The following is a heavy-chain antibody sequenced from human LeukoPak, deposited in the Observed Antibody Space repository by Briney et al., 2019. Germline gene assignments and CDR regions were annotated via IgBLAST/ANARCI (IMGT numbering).Heavy chain of an antibody. CDR3: AREIVVVPAAIRYWFDP. D-gene: IGHD2-2*02. V-gene: IGHV1-2*02. CDR1: GYTFTGYY. J-gene: IGHJ5*02. CDR2: INPNSGGT. Sequence: ASVKVSCKASGYTFTGYYMHWVRQAPGQGLEWMGWINPNSGGTNYAQKFQGRVTMTRDTSISTAYMELSRLRSDDTAVYYCAREIVVVPAAIRYWFDPWGQGTLVTVSS.